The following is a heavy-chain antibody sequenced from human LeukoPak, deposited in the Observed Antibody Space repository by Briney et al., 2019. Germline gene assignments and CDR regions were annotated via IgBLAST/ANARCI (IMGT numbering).Heavy chain of an antibody. D-gene: IGHD2-21*02. Sequence: GGSPRLSCAASGXTFSSYGMHWVRQAPGKGLEWVAVISYDGSNKYYADSVKGRFTISRDNSKNTLYLQMNSLRAEDTAVYYCAKDGENPIVVVTAAYFDYWGQGTLVTVSS. CDR1: GXTFSSYG. CDR2: ISYDGSNK. CDR3: AKDGENPIVVVTAAYFDY. J-gene: IGHJ4*02. V-gene: IGHV3-30*18.